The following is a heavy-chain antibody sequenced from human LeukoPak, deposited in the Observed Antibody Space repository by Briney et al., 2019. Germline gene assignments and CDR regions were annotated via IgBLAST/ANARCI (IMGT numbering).Heavy chain of an antibody. J-gene: IGHJ5*02. Sequence: GSSVTVSCKASGGTFSSYAISWVRQAPGQGLEWMGRIIPILGIANYAQKFQGRVTITADKSTSTAYMELSSLRSEDTAVYYCARYYYDSSGYYPNWFDPWGQGTLVTVSS. D-gene: IGHD3-22*01. V-gene: IGHV1-69*04. CDR2: IIPILGIA. CDR3: ARYYYDSSGYYPNWFDP. CDR1: GGTFSSYA.